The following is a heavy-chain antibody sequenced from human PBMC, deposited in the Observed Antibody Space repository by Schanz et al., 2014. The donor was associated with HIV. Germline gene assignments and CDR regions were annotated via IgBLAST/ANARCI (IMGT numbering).Heavy chain of an antibody. D-gene: IGHD3-22*01. CDR2: ISESGSRS. CDR3: AKPEYDSRGNSQSHFDY. CDR1: GFNFNNYA. V-gene: IGHV3-23*01. J-gene: IGHJ4*02. Sequence: DVQLLDSGGGLEQPGGSLRLSCAASGFNFNNYAMTWVRQAPGKGLEWVSSISESGSRSYYADSVNGRFTISRDNSKNTLYLQMTTLRTEDTAVYYCAKPEYDSRGNSQSHFDYWGQGTLVTVSS.